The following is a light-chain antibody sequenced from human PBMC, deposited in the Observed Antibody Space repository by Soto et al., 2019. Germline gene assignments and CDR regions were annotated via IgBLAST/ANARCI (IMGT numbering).Light chain of an antibody. CDR3: RQSVDYLT. Sequence: DIVMTQTPLSLSVTPGQSASISCKSSRSLLHSNGRTYLSWYVQKSGQTPQRLIHEVSVRLTGVPDRFSGSGSGTEFTLTIRGVETGDAGIFSCRQSVDYLTFGKGTTLEIK. CDR1: RSLLHSNGRTY. CDR2: EVS. J-gene: IGKJ2*01. V-gene: IGKV2D-29*01.